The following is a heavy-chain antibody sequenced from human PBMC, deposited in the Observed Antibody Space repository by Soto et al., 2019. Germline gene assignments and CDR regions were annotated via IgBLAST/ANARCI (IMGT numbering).Heavy chain of an antibody. J-gene: IGHJ4*02. V-gene: IGHV4-59*01. CDR3: ARWYGGSLDY. CDR1: GGSISSYY. D-gene: IGHD4-17*01. Sequence: QVQLQESGPGLVKPSETLSLTCTVSGGSISSYYWSWIRQPPGKGLEWIGYIYYSGSTNYNPSLKCRVTISVDTSKNQFSLNLSSVTAADTAVYYCARWYGGSLDYWGQGTLVTVSS. CDR2: IYYSGST.